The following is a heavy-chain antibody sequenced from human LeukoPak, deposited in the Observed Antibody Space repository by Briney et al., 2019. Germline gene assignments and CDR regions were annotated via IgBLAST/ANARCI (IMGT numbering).Heavy chain of an antibody. D-gene: IGHD6-13*01. CDR1: GYSFTSYW. J-gene: IGHJ3*02. V-gene: IGHV5-51*01. CDR2: IYPGDSDT. Sequence: GESLKISCKGSGYSFTSYWIGWARQMPGKGLEWMGIIYPGDSDTRYSPSFQGQVTISADKSISTAYLQWSSLKASDTAMYYCARLKSSIWGADDAFDIWGQGTMVTVSS. CDR3: ARLKSSIWGADDAFDI.